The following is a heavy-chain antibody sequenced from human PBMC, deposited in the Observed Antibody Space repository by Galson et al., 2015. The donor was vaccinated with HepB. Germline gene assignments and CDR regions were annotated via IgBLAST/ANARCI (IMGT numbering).Heavy chain of an antibody. CDR2: IWYDGSNK. Sequence: SLRLSCAASGFTFSSYGMHWVRQAPGKGLEWVAVIWYDGSNKYYADSVKGRFTISRDNSKNTLYLQMNSLRAEDTAVYYCARDGGGYDPRKDAFDIWGQGTMVTVSS. J-gene: IGHJ3*02. V-gene: IGHV3-33*01. D-gene: IGHD5-12*01. CDR1: GFTFSSYG. CDR3: ARDGGGYDPRKDAFDI.